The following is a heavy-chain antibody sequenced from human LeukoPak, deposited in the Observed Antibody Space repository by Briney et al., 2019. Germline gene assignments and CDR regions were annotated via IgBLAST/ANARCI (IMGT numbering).Heavy chain of an antibody. Sequence: SETLSLTCTVSGVSISTSNYYWGWIRQPPGKGLEWIGNIFYSGSTYYSPSLKSRVTISVDTSKNQFSLKLSSVTAADTAVYYCARGFYYYDSSEGYWGQGTLVTVSS. CDR3: ARGFYYYDSSEGY. CDR1: GVSISTSNYY. V-gene: IGHV4-39*07. D-gene: IGHD3-22*01. CDR2: IFYSGST. J-gene: IGHJ4*02.